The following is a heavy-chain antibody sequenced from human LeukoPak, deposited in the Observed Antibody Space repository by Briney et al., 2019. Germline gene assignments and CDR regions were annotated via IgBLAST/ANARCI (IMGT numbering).Heavy chain of an antibody. Sequence: GASVKVSCKASGYTFTSYYMHWVRQAPGQGLEWMGIINPSGGSTSYAQKFQGRVTMTRDTSTSTAYMELSRLRSDDTAVYYCARGSKIVPYDYVWGSYHIWGQGTLVTVSS. CDR2: INPSGGST. CDR3: ARGSKIVPYDYVWGSYHI. J-gene: IGHJ4*02. V-gene: IGHV1-46*01. D-gene: IGHD3-16*02. CDR1: GYTFTSYY.